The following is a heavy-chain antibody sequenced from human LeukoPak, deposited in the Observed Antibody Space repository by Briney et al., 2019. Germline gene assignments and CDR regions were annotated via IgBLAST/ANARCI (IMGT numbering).Heavy chain of an antibody. CDR3: VATFDY. Sequence: GGSLRLSCEASGFTFSAYDMTWVRQAPGKGLEWVSAISDSGGRTYYADSVRGRFTVSRDNAKNSLYLQMNSLRAEDTAVYYCVATFDYWGQGTLVTVSS. V-gene: IGHV3-23*01. CDR1: GFTFSAYD. CDR2: ISDSGGRT. D-gene: IGHD1-26*01. J-gene: IGHJ4*02.